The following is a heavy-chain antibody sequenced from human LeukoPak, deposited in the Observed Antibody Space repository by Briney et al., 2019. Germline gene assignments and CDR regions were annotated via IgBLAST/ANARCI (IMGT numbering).Heavy chain of an antibody. D-gene: IGHD2-15*01. CDR1: GGSFSGYY. CDR3: VTEPGYCTGGRCYGGWFDP. J-gene: IGHJ5*02. CDR2: INHSGNT. V-gene: IGHV4-34*01. Sequence: PSETLSLTCAVYGGSFSGYYWSWIRQAAGKGLEWIGEINHSGNTNYNPSLKSRVTISVDTSKNQFSLKLSSVTAADTAVYYCVTEPGYCTGGRCYGGWFDPWGRGTLVTVSS.